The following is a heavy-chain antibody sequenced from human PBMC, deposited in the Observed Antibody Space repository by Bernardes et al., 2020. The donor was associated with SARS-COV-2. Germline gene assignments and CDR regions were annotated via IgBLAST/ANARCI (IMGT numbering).Heavy chain of an antibody. CDR3: ARRVSGLYWYFDL. CDR2: IGTDGET. CDR1: GFTFSSYD. Sequence: GGSLRLSCAASGFTFSSYDMHWVRQVTGKGLEWVSGIGTDGETYYPDSVKGRFAISRENAKNSMHLQMNSLRAGYTAMYYCARRVSGLYWYFDLWGRGTLVTVSS. V-gene: IGHV3-13*01. J-gene: IGHJ2*01.